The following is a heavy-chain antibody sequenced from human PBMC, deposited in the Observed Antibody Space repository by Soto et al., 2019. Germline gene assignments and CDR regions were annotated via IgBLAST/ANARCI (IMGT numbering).Heavy chain of an antibody. Sequence: QVQLQESGPGLVKPSETLSLTCTVSGGSISSYYWSWIRQPPGKGLEWIGYIYYSGSTNYNPSLKSRVTISVDTSKNQFSLKLSSVTAADTAVYYCAREASYCSSTSCPTGFDPWGQGTLVTVSS. J-gene: IGHJ5*02. CDR1: GGSISSYY. D-gene: IGHD2-2*01. CDR2: IYYSGST. CDR3: AREASYCSSTSCPTGFDP. V-gene: IGHV4-59*01.